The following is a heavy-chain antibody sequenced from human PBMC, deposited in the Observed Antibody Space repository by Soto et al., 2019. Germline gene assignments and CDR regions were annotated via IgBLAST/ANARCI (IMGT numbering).Heavy chain of an antibody. Sequence: ASETLSLTCTVSGGSISSGDYYWSWIRQPPGKGLEWIGYIYYSGSTYYNPSLKSRVTISVDTSKNQFSLKLSSVTAADTAVYYCARVVRFLEWLSPWFDPWGQGTLVTVSS. V-gene: IGHV4-30-4*01. J-gene: IGHJ5*02. D-gene: IGHD3-3*01. CDR3: ARVVRFLEWLSPWFDP. CDR2: IYYSGST. CDR1: GGSISSGDYY.